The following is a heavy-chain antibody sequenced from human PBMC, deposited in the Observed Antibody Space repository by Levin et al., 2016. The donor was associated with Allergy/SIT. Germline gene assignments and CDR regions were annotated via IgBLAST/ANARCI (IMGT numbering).Heavy chain of an antibody. Sequence: SETLSLTCSVSSDSMRGHFWSWIRQPAGKGLEWIGRMSTSGGTNYNPSLQSRVTISVDSPKNQFSLNVSSVTAADTAVYYCAREEQDIVLLPGDMVEVLYYYYMDVWGKGTTVTVSS. J-gene: IGHJ6*03. CDR3: AREEQDIVLLPGDMVEVLYYYYMDV. CDR1: SDSMRGHF. D-gene: IGHD2-2*01. CDR2: MSTSGGT. V-gene: IGHV4-4*07.